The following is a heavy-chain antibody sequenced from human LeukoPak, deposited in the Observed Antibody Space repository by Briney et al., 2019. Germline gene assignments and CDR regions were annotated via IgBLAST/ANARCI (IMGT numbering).Heavy chain of an antibody. CDR2: IYSGGST. V-gene: IGHV3-53*04. CDR1: GFTVSSYY. J-gene: IGHJ6*02. CDR3: ATTEDYYYYYGMDV. Sequence: GGSLRLSCAASGFTVSSYYMSWVRQAPGKGLEWVSVIYSGGSTYYADSVKGRFTISRHNSKNTLYLQMNSLRAEDTAVYYCATTEDYYYYYGMDVWGQGTTVTVSS.